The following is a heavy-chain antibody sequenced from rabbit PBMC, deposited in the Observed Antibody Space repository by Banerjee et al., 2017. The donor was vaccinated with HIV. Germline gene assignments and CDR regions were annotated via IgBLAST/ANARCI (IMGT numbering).Heavy chain of an antibody. CDR3: ARDGSGWGLDL. Sequence: QSLEESGGDLVKPGASLTLTCKASGIDFSSYYYMCWVRQAPGKGLELIACIYAGSSGSTYYASWAKGRFTISKTSSTTVTLQMTSLTAADTATYFCARDGSGWGLDLWGQGTLVTVS. V-gene: IGHV1S40*01. J-gene: IGHJ3*01. D-gene: IGHD4-1*01. CDR2: IYAGSSGST. CDR1: GIDFSSYYY.